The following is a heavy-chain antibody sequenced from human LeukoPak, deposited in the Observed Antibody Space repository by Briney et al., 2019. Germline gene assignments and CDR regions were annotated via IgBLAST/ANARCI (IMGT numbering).Heavy chain of an antibody. V-gene: IGHV3-7*01. J-gene: IGHJ4*02. CDR2: IIQDGSEK. CDR1: GFTFSSYW. CDR3: ARDSIYCSGGSCYSPTNYFDY. D-gene: IGHD2-15*01. Sequence: GSLRLSCAASGFTFSSYWMTWVRQAPGKGLEWVANIIQDGSEKYYVDSVKGRFTISRDNAKNSLYLQMNSLRAEDTAVYYCARDSIYCSGGSCYSPTNYFDYWGQGTLVTVSS.